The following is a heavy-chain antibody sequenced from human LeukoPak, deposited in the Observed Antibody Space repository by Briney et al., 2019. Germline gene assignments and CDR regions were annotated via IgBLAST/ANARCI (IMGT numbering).Heavy chain of an antibody. CDR2: IYYSGST. CDR3: ARDSSGYVNWYFDL. CDR1: GGSISSYY. D-gene: IGHD3-22*01. J-gene: IGHJ2*01. Sequence: SETLSLTCTVSGGSISSYYWSWIRQPPGKGLEWIGYIYYSGSTNYNSSLKSRVTISVDTSKNQFSLKLSSVTAADTAVYYCARDSSGYVNWYFDLWGRGTLVTVSS. V-gene: IGHV4-59*01.